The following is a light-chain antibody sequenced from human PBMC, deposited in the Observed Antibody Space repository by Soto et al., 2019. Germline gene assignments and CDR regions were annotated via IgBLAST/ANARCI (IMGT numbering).Light chain of an antibody. CDR3: QHYNSYSEA. J-gene: IGKJ1*01. CDR1: QTISSW. Sequence: DIQMTQSPSTLSGSVGDRVTITCRASQTISSWLAWYQQKPGKAPKLLSYKASTLKSGVPSRFSGSGSGTEFTLTISSLQPDDFAPYYCQHYNSYSEAFGQGTKVELK. V-gene: IGKV1-5*03. CDR2: KAS.